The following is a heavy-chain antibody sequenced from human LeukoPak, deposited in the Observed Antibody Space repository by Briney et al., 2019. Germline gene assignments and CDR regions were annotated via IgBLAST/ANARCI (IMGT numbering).Heavy chain of an antibody. Sequence: ASVTVSCKASGYTFTGYYMLWVRQAPGQGLEWMGWINPNSGGTNYAQKFQGRVTMTRDTSISTAYMELSRLRSDDTAVYYCARGSTYYYGSGSYPYWGQGTLVTVSS. CDR1: GYTFTGYY. D-gene: IGHD3-10*01. J-gene: IGHJ4*02. CDR2: INPNSGGT. V-gene: IGHV1-2*02. CDR3: ARGSTYYYGSGSYPY.